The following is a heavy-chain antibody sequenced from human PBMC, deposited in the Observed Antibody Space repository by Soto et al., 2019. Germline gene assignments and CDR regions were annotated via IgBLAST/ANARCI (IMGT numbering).Heavy chain of an antibody. Sequence: QLHLVQSGAVVKKPGASVTVSCSASGYPVTAYYMHWVRQAPGRGLEWMGGINPATGAAKYTQTSQGRGTRTRATPTIRVFMERGALASEDTPVFNCARGGGVGVAGSAAFDMWGQGTLVTVSS. CDR3: ARGGGVGVAGSAAFDM. V-gene: IGHV1-2*02. CDR1: GYPVTAYY. J-gene: IGHJ3*02. D-gene: IGHD3-3*01. CDR2: INPATGAA.